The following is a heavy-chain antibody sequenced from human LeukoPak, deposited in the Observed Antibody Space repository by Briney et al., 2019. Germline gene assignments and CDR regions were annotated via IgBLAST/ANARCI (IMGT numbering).Heavy chain of an antibody. CDR3: ARGGFYGLDAFDV. V-gene: IGHV1-2*04. J-gene: IGHJ3*01. Sequence: ASVKVSRKASGYTFTGYYMYWVRQAPGQGLEWMGWINPNSGGTNYAQKFQGWVTMTRDTSISTAYMELSRLRSDDTAVYYCARGGFYGLDAFDVWGQGTMVTVSS. CDR2: INPNSGGT. CDR1: GYTFTGYY. D-gene: IGHD4-17*01.